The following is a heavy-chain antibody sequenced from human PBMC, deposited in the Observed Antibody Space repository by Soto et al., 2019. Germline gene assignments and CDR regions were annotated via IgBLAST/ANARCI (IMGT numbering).Heavy chain of an antibody. Sequence: EVQLLESGGGLVQPGGSLRLSCAASGFTFSSYAMSWVRQAPGKGLEWVSAISGSGGSTYYADSVKGRFTISRDNSKNTLYLQMNSLRAEDTAVYYCAKDPLLGSRVRLGNWFDPWGQGTLVTVSS. V-gene: IGHV3-23*01. D-gene: IGHD3-16*01. CDR3: AKDPLLGSRVRLGNWFDP. CDR2: ISGSGGST. J-gene: IGHJ5*02. CDR1: GFTFSSYA.